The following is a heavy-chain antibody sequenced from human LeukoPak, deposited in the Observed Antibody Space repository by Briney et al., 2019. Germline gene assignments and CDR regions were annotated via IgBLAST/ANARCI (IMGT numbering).Heavy chain of an antibody. V-gene: IGHV3-30-3*01. CDR2: ISDDGHRQ. Sequence: GGSLRLSCAATGFTFSNYAIHWGRQAPGKGLEWVAFISDDGHRQHYADSVKGRFTISRDDSKNTLNLQMNSLRAEDTAVYYCVKDRTGTYTLDYWGQGTLVTVST. D-gene: IGHD3-10*01. J-gene: IGHJ4*02. CDR3: VKDRTGTYTLDY. CDR1: GFTFSNYA.